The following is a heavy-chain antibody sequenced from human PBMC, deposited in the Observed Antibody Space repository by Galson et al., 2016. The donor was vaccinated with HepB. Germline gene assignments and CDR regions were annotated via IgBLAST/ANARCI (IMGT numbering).Heavy chain of an antibody. CDR2: IYYNGST. Sequence: LSLTCSVSDGSVSSGSYHWTWTRQPPGKGLEWIGYIYYNGSTKYNLSFRSRVTMSLDTSKNQFSLKVKSVTAADTAIYYCARDRFWSGHWDYHGMDVWGQGTTVTVS. D-gene: IGHD3-3*01. J-gene: IGHJ6*02. CDR1: DGSVSSGSYH. V-gene: IGHV4-61*01. CDR3: ARDRFWSGHWDYHGMDV.